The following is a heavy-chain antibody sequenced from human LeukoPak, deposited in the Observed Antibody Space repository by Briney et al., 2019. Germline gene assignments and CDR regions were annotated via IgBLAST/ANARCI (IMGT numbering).Heavy chain of an antibody. CDR1: GFSFKDYW. CDR2: ITPDGSGK. V-gene: IGHV3-7*01. D-gene: IGHD3-22*01. Sequence: PGGSLRLSCAASGFSFKDYWMSWVRQAPGKGLEWVADITPDGSGKTYVDSVKGRFTISRDNSKNTLYLQMNSLRAEDTAVYYCARVPDQSYYYDSSGTFDYWGQGTLVTVSS. J-gene: IGHJ4*02. CDR3: ARVPDQSYYYDSSGTFDY.